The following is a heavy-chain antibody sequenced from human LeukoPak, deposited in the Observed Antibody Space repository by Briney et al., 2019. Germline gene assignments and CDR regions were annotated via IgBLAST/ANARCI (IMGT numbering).Heavy chain of an antibody. V-gene: IGHV3-23*01. CDR3: ARREYSHGYDY. J-gene: IGHJ4*02. CDR1: GFTFSSYA. CDR2: ISGSGGTT. D-gene: IGHD5-18*01. Sequence: GGSLRLSCAASGFTFSSYAMSWVRQAPGKGLWWVSSISGSGGTTYYADSVKGRFTISRDNSKNTLYLQMNSLRAEDTAVYYCARREYSHGYDYWGQGTLVTVSS.